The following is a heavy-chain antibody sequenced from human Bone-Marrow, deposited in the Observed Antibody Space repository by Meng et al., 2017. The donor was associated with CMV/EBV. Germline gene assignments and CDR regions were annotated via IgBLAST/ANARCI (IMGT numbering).Heavy chain of an antibody. CDR1: GGSISSYY. V-gene: IGHV4-59*08. J-gene: IGHJ3*02. CDR3: ARVGALGWELRPDAFDI. Sequence: SETLSLTCTVSGGSISSYYWSWIRRPPGKGLEYIGCIHYSGNINYNPSLKSRITISVDTSKNQFSLKLSSVTAADTAVYYRARVGALGWELRPDAFDIWGQGTMVTVSS. D-gene: IGHD1-26*01. CDR2: IHYSGNI.